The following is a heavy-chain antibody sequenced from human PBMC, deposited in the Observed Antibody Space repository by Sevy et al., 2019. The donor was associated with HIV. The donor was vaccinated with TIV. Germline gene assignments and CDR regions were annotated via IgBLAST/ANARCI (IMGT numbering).Heavy chain of an antibody. CDR3: VAATAGNYFDY. D-gene: IGHD6-25*01. CDR2: IWYDETNK. CDR1: GFTFSDYG. V-gene: IGHV3-33*01. J-gene: IGHJ4*02. Sequence: GGSLRLSCAASGFTFSDYGMHWVRQAPGKGLEWVSVIWYDETNKYYADSVRGRFTISRDNSKSPLYLQMNSLRAEDTAMYYCVAATAGNYFDYWGQETLVTVSS.